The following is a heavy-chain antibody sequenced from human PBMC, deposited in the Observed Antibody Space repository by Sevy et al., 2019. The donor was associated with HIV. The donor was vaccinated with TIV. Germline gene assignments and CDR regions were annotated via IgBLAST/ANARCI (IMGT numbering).Heavy chain of an antibody. J-gene: IGHJ6*02. V-gene: IGHV4-59*01. Sequence: SETLSLTCSVSGDSISNNYCSWIRQPPGKGLEWIGYIYYIVRTNYKPSLQSRVTISEDSSKDQFSLKLSSVTAADTAVYYCAKVGQSYYYAVDVWGQGTTVTVSS. CDR3: AKVGQSYYYAVDV. CDR2: IYYIVRT. CDR1: GDSISNNY.